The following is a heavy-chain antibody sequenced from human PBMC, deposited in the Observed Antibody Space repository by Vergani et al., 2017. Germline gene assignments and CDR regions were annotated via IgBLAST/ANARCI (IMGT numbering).Heavy chain of an antibody. J-gene: IGHJ5*02. CDR1: GFTFSSYS. Sequence: EVQLVESGGGLVQPGRSLRLSCAASGFTFSSYSMNWVRQAPGKGLEWVSSISSSSSYIHYSDSLKGRFTISRDNSKSTMYLQMNSLRDEDTGVYYCARDLRLLYNRFDPWGQGTLVTVSS. CDR2: ISSSSSYI. D-gene: IGHD1-14*01. CDR3: ARDLRLLYNRFDP. V-gene: IGHV3-48*02.